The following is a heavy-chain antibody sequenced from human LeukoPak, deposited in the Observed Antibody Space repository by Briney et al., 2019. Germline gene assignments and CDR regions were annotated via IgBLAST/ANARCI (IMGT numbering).Heavy chain of an antibody. V-gene: IGHV4-4*07. CDR2: IYTSGST. CDR1: GGSISIYY. D-gene: IGHD3-22*01. CDR3: ARDSFRKYYDSSGYYP. Sequence: PSETLSLTCTVSGGSISIYYWSWIRQPAGKGLEWIGRIYTSGSTNYNPSLKSRVTMSVDTSKNQFSLKLSSVTAADTAVYYCARDSFRKYYDSSGYYPWGQGTLVTVSS. J-gene: IGHJ5*02.